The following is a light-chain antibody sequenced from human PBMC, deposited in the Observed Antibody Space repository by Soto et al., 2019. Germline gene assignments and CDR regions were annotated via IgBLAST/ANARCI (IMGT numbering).Light chain of an antibody. J-gene: IGKJ4*01. V-gene: IGKV1-39*01. CDR3: QQSHSSPLT. Sequence: IPMTQSPPSLSATVGVRVTITCRASRSISDCLNWYQQKPGEAPELLIYAASTLQSGVPSRFSGSGSGTDFTLTISSLQPEDSAAYYCQQSHSSPLTFGGGTKVDIK. CDR2: AAS. CDR1: RSISDC.